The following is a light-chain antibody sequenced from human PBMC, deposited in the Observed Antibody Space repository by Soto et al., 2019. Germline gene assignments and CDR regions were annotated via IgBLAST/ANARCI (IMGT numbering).Light chain of an antibody. CDR3: IQTVQVPWT. CDR2: LAS. Sequence: DIVMTQSPLSLPVTPGEPASISCRSGQSLLYSDGYNYLSWYLQKPGQSPQLLIYLASSRAPGVPDRFSGSGSGTDFTLKISRVEAEDVGVYYCIQTVQVPWTFGHGTRVEI. CDR1: QSLLYSDGYNY. V-gene: IGKV2-28*01. J-gene: IGKJ1*01.